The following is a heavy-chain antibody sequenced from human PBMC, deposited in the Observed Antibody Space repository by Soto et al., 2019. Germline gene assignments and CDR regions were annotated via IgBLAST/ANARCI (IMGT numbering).Heavy chain of an antibody. Sequence: TLSLTCTVSGGSISSYYWSWIRQPPGKGLEWIGYIYYSGSTNYNPSLKSRVTISVDTSKNQFSLKLSSVTAADTAVYYCATAYCSSTSCYFPTPDYWGQGTLVTVSS. J-gene: IGHJ4*02. V-gene: IGHV4-59*01. CDR3: ATAYCSSTSCYFPTPDY. CDR2: IYYSGST. CDR1: GGSISSYY. D-gene: IGHD2-2*01.